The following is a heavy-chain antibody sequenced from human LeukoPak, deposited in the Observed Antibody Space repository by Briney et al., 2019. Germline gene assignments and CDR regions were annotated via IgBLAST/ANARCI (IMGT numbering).Heavy chain of an antibody. CDR1: GGSISSSSYY. V-gene: IGHV4-39*07. J-gene: IGHJ3*02. Sequence: PSETLSPTCTVSGGSISSSSYYWGWIRRPPGKGLEWIGSIYYSGSTYYNPSLKSRVTISVDTSKNQFSLKLSSVTAADTAVYYCARDSVSNAFDIWGQGTMVTVSS. CDR2: IYYSGST. CDR3: ARDSVSNAFDI.